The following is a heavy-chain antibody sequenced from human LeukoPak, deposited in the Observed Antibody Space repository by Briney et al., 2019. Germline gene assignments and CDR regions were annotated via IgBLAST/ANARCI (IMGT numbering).Heavy chain of an antibody. CDR3: ARDELGYCSGTSCPRNYGMDV. CDR2: ISSSSSYI. J-gene: IGHJ6*04. V-gene: IGHV3-21*01. D-gene: IGHD2-2*03. Sequence: NPGGSLRLSCAASGFTFSSYSMNWVRQAPGKGLEWVSSISSSSSYIYYADSVKGRFTISRDNAKNSLYLQMNSLRAEDTAVYYCARDELGYCSGTSCPRNYGMDVWGKGTTVTVSS. CDR1: GFTFSSYS.